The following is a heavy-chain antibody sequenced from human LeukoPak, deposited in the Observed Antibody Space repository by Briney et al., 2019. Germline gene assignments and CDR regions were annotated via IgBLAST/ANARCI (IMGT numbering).Heavy chain of an antibody. CDR3: ARHSSSWPGNWFDP. Sequence: GGSLQVSCKGSGYSFTTYWIGWVRQMPGKGLEWMGIIYPGDSDTRYSPSFQGQVTISADKSISTAYLQWSSLKASDTAMYYCARHSSSWPGNWFDPWGQGTLVTVSS. J-gene: IGHJ5*02. CDR2: IYPGDSDT. D-gene: IGHD6-13*01. V-gene: IGHV5-51*01. CDR1: GYSFTTYW.